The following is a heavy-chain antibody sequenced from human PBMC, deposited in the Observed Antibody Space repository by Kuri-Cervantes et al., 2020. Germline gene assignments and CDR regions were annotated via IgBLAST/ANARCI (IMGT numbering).Heavy chain of an antibody. CDR2: MNPDSGNT. Sequence: ASVKVSCKASGYTFTKYGINWLRQATGQGLEWMGWMNPDSGNTGYAQKFQGRVTMTRDTSISTAYMEMSSLRSDDTAVYYCVRGVRSGQPLGDYWGQGTLVTVSS. J-gene: IGHJ4*02. D-gene: IGHD3-10*01. V-gene: IGHV1-8*01. CDR3: VRGVRSGQPLGDY. CDR1: GYTFTKYG.